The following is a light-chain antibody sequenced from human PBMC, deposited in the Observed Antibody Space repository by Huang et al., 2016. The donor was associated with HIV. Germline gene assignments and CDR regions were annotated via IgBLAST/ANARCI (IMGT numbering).Light chain of an antibody. CDR3: QQYNKWPDFT. V-gene: IGKV3-15*01. Sequence: EIVMTQSPATLSVSPGERATLSCRASQGVRTNLAWYQQKPGQAPRLVIYGASTRAPGTPSRFSGSGSWTEFTLTISRLQTEDVAVYYCQQYNKWPDFTFGPGTKVDV. CDR1: QGVRTN. CDR2: GAS. J-gene: IGKJ3*01.